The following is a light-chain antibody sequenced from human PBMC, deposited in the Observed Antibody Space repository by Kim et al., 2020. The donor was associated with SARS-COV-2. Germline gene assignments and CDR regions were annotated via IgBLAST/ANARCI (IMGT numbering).Light chain of an antibody. CDR1: SSNIGAGYE. V-gene: IGLV1-40*03. CDR2: GNS. Sequence: VTIACTGGSSNIGAGYEVHWDQQLPGTAPKRLIYGNSNRPSGVPDRFSGSKSGASASLAITGLQAEDEADYYCQSYDSSLSGHVVFGGGTQLTVL. CDR3: QSYDSSLSGHVV. J-gene: IGLJ2*01.